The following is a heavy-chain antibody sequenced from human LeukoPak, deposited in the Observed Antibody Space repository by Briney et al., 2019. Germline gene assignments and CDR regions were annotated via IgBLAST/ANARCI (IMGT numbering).Heavy chain of an antibody. CDR3: ARGVRLSDYGMDV. V-gene: IGHV4-31*03. Sequence: SETLSLTCTVSGGSISSGGYYWSWIRQHPGKGLEWIGYIYYSGSTYYNPSLKSRVTISVDTSKNQFSLKLSSVTAADTAVYYCARGVRLSDYGMDVWGQGTTVTVSS. J-gene: IGHJ6*02. CDR2: IYYSGST. D-gene: IGHD3-16*02. CDR1: GGSISSGGYY.